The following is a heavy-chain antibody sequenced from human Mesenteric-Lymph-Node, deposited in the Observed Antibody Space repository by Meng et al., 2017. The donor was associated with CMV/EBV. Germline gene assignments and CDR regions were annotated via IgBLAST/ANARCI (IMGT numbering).Heavy chain of an antibody. Sequence: SETLSLTCTVSGDSVTNTYFYWGWLRQPPGKRLEWIGSIDYSGSTFNNPSLKSRLTISVDPSKDQFSLELTSVTAADTAVYYCAKDPTPGYNYFDSWGQGALVTVSS. V-gene: IGHV4-39*07. CDR2: IDYSGST. CDR3: AKDPTPGYNYFDS. CDR1: GDSVTNTYFY. J-gene: IGHJ4*02. D-gene: IGHD3-9*01.